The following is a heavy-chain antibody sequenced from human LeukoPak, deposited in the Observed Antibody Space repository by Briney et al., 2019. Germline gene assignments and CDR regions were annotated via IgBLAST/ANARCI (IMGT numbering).Heavy chain of an antibody. D-gene: IGHD3-22*01. CDR1: GFTVSSNY. CDR2: IYSGGST. V-gene: IGHV3-53*01. CDR3: ARDPTYYYDSSGQY. Sequence: GGSLRLSCAASGFTVSSNYMSWVRQAPGKWLEWVSVIYSGGSTYYADSVKGRFTISRDNSKNTLYLQMNSLRAEDTAVYYCARDPTYYYDSSGQYWGQGTLVTVSS. J-gene: IGHJ4*02.